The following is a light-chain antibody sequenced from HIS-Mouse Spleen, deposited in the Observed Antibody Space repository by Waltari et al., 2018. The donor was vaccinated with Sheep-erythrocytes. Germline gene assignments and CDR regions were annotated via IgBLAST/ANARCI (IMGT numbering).Light chain of an antibody. CDR1: ALPKQY. CDR2: KDS. V-gene: IGLV3-25*03. J-gene: IGLJ1*01. CDR3: QSADSSGTYV. Sequence: SYELTQPPSVSVSPGQTARITCSGDALPKQYAYWYPQKPGQAPVLVIYKDSERPSGIPERFSGSSSGKTVTLTISGVQAEDEADYYCQSADSSGTYVFGTGTKVTVL.